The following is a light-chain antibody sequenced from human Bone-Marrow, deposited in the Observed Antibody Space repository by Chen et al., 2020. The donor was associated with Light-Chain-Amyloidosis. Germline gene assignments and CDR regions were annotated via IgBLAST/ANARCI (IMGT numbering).Light chain of an antibody. J-gene: IGLJ1*01. CDR2: EVT. CDR3: SSYTITNTLV. Sequence: QSALTQPASVSGSPGQSITISCTGTSSDVGGDNHVSWYQQHPDKAPKLVIYEVTNRPSWVPDRFSGSKSDNTASLTLSGLQTEDEADYFCSSYTITNTLVFGRGTRVTVL. CDR1: SSDVGGDNH. V-gene: IGLV2-14*01.